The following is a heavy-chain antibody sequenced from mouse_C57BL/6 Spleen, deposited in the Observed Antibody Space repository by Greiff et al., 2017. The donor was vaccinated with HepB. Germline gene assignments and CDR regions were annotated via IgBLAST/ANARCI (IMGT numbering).Heavy chain of an antibody. CDR3: ARDRWLLRQDAMDY. Sequence: DVKLVESGGGLVKPGGSLKLSCAASGFTFSSYAMSWVRQTPEKRLEWVATISDGGSYTYYPDNVKGRFTISRDNAKNNLYLQMSHLKSEDTAMYYCARDRWLLRQDAMDYWGQGTSVTVSS. V-gene: IGHV5-4*01. CDR2: ISDGGSYT. D-gene: IGHD2-3*01. J-gene: IGHJ4*01. CDR1: GFTFSSYA.